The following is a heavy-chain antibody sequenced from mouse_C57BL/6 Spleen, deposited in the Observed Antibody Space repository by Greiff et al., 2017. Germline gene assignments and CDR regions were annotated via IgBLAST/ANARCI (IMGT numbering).Heavy chain of an antibody. D-gene: IGHD2-1*01. CDR1: GFSLTSYG. V-gene: IGHV2-2*01. Sequence: QVQLQQSGPGLVQPSPSLSITCTVSGFSLTSYGVHWVRQSPGQGLEWLGGIWSGGSTDYNAAFISRQSTSKDNSKSQVFFKMNRLQADDTAIYYCARKYGNYVGVDYWGQGTSVTVSS. J-gene: IGHJ4*01. CDR3: ARKYGNYVGVDY. CDR2: IWSGGST.